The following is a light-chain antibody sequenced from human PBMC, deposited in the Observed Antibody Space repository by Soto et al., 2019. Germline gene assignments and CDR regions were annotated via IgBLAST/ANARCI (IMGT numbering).Light chain of an antibody. CDR3: QQYVGSSRT. Sequence: EIVLTHSPGTLSMSPWEIATLSCTASRTVDSTYLAWYQQKPGQAPRLLIYAVSDRATGTPDRFSGSGSGADFTLTISRLEPEDFAVYYCQQYVGSSRTFGQGTKVDIK. CDR2: AVS. CDR1: RTVDSTY. J-gene: IGKJ1*01. V-gene: IGKV3-20*01.